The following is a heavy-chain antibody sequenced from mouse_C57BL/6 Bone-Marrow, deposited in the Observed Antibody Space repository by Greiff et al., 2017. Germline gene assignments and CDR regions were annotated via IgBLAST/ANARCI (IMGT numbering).Heavy chain of an antibody. Sequence: DVHLVESGGGLVQPGGSLKLSCAASGFTFSDYYMYWVRQTPEKRLEWVAYISNGGGSTYYPDTVKGRFTISRDNAKNTLYLQMSRLKSEDTAMYSCARKDYWGQGTSVTVSS. CDR3: ARKDY. CDR1: GFTFSDYY. V-gene: IGHV5-12*01. CDR2: ISNGGGST. J-gene: IGHJ4*01.